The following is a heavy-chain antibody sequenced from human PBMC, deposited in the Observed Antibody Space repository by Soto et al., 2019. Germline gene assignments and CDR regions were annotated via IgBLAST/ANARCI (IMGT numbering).Heavy chain of an antibody. CDR2: IIPIFGTA. J-gene: IGHJ6*02. CDR1: GGTFSSYA. Sequence: SVKVSCKASGGTFSSYAISWVRQAPGQGLEWMGGIIPIFGTANYAQKFQGRVTITADESTSTANMELSNLRTEDTAVYYCARGSYDILTGYYLYYYYYGMDVWGQ. D-gene: IGHD3-9*01. V-gene: IGHV1-69*13. CDR3: ARGSYDILTGYYLYYYYYGMDV.